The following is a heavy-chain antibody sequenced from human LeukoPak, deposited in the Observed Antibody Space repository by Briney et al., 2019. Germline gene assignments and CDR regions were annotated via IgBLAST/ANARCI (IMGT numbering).Heavy chain of an antibody. Sequence: GGSLRLSCAASGFTFSSYSMNWVRQAPGKGLEWVSYISSSSSTIYYADSVKGRFTISRDNARNSLYLQMNSLRAEDTAVYYCASSRDYDPFSPFDYWGQGTLVTVSS. V-gene: IGHV3-48*01. J-gene: IGHJ4*02. CDR3: ASSRDYDPFSPFDY. CDR2: ISSSSSTI. CDR1: GFTFSSYS. D-gene: IGHD3-22*01.